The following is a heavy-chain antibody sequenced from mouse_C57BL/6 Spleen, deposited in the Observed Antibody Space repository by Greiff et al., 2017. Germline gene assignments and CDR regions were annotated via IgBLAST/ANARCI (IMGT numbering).Heavy chain of an antibody. CDR1: GYTFTSYW. V-gene: IGHV1-69*01. Sequence: QVQLQQSGAELVMPGASVKLSCKASGYTFTSYWMHWVKQRPGQGLEWIGEIDPSDSYTNYNQKFKGKSTLTVDKSSSTAYMQLSSLTSEDSAVYYCARGAYYYGPDYWGQGTTLTVSS. D-gene: IGHD1-1*01. CDR3: ARGAYYYGPDY. J-gene: IGHJ2*01. CDR2: IDPSDSYT.